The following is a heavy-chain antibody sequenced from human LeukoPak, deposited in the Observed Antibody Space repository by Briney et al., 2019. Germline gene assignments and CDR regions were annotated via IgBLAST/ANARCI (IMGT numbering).Heavy chain of an antibody. CDR3: AKTTSGYFYDAFDI. J-gene: IGHJ3*02. CDR1: GFTFDDYT. CDR2: ISWNSGSI. V-gene: IGHV3-9*03. D-gene: IGHD3-22*01. Sequence: HPGGSLRLSCAASGFTFDDYTMHWVRQAPGKGLEWVSDISWNSGSIAYADSVKGRFTISRDNAKNSLYLQMNSLRAEDLALYYCAKTTSGYFYDAFDIWGQGTMVTVSS.